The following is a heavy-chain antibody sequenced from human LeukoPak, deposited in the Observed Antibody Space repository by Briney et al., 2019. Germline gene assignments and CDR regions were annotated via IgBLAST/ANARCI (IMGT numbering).Heavy chain of an antibody. CDR2: ISWNSGSI. J-gene: IGHJ4*02. D-gene: IGHD5-12*01. CDR3: AKDSRRYSGYDFTY. Sequence: GGSLRLSCAASGFTFDDYAMHWVRQAPGKGLEWVPGISWNSGSIGYADSVKGRFTISRDNAKNSLYQQMNSLRAEDTALYYCAKDSRRYSGYDFTYWGQGALVTVSS. V-gene: IGHV3-9*01. CDR1: GFTFDDYA.